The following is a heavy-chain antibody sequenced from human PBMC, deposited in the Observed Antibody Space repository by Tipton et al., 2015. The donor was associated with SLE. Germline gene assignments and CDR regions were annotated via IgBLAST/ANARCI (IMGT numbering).Heavy chain of an antibody. CDR2: IYYSGST. V-gene: IGHV4-59*08. Sequence: LRLSCTVSGGSISSYYWSWIRQPPGKGLEWIGYIYYSGSTNYNPSLKSRVTISVDTSKNQFSMKLSSVTAADTAVYYCARVVAAAGTAFDIWGQATMVTVSS. D-gene: IGHD6-13*01. CDR3: ARVVAAAGTAFDI. J-gene: IGHJ3*02. CDR1: GGSISSYY.